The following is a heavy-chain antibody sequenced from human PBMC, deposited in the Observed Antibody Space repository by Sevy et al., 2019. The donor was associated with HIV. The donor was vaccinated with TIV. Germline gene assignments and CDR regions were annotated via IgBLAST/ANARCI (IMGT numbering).Heavy chain of an antibody. Sequence: SETLSLTCTVSGGSISSGGYYWSWIRQHPGKGLEWIGYIYYSGSTYYNPSLKSRVTISVDTSKNQFSLKLSSVTAADTAMYYCARGGRYSYGLDYWGQGTLVTISS. V-gene: IGHV4-31*03. CDR1: GGSISSGGYY. D-gene: IGHD5-18*01. CDR3: ARGGRYSYGLDY. J-gene: IGHJ4*02. CDR2: IYYSGST.